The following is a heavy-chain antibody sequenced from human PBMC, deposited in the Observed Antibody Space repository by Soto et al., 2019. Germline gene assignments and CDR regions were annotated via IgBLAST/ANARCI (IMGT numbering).Heavy chain of an antibody. CDR3: ARDGGYCSSTSGYRAHYYYYMDV. CDR1: GFTFSSYG. J-gene: IGHJ6*03. CDR2: IWYDGSNK. Sequence: QVQLVESGGGVVQPGRSLRLSCAASGFTFSSYGMHWVRQAPGKGLEWVAVIWYDGSNKYYADSVKGRFTISRDNSKNTLYLQMNSLRAEDTAVYYCARDGGYCSSTSGYRAHYYYYMDVWGKGTTVTVSS. D-gene: IGHD2-2*02. V-gene: IGHV3-33*01.